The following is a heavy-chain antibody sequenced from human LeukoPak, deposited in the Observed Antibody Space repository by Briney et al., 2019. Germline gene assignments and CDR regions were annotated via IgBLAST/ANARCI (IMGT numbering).Heavy chain of an antibody. J-gene: IGHJ4*02. Sequence: PSETLSLTCTVSGGSISSSSYYWGWIRQPPGKGLEWIGNIYYSGSTYYNPSLESRVTMSLDTSKNQFSLKLSSVTAADTAVYYCARDGYSGNDGLWGQGSLVTVSS. V-gene: IGHV4-39*07. CDR3: ARDGYSGNDGL. CDR1: GGSISSSSYY. D-gene: IGHD5-12*01. CDR2: IYYSGST.